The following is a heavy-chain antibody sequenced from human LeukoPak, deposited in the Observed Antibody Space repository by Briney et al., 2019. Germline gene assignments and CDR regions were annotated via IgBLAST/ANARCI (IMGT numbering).Heavy chain of an antibody. CDR1: GFTFRSHA. Sequence: GGSLRLSCVGSGFTFRSHAMSWVRQAPEKGLEFVSGIYENGGTTYYADSVKGRFSISRDNSKNTLYLQMDSLRGEDTAVYYCAKDFRIGYSAHFDYWGQGALVTVSS. J-gene: IGHJ4*02. CDR3: AKDFRIGYSAHFDY. CDR2: IYENGGTT. D-gene: IGHD2-21*01. V-gene: IGHV3-23*01.